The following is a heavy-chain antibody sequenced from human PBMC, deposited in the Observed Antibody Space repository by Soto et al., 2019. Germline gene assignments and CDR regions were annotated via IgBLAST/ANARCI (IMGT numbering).Heavy chain of an antibody. Sequence: TSETLSLTCTVSVGSITILDYYWSWIRQPPGKGLEWIGYIYHSGSTYYNPSLRGRLTISVDTSKSQFSLRLRSATAADTAVYFCARGEIVTESYPNFDYWGQGIMVTVSS. J-gene: IGHJ4*02. CDR3: ARGEIVTESYPNFDY. CDR2: IYHSGST. CDR1: VGSITILDYY. V-gene: IGHV4-30-4*01. D-gene: IGHD3-9*01.